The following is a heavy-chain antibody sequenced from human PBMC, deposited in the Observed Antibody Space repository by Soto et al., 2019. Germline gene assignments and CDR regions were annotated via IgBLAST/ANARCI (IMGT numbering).Heavy chain of an antibody. V-gene: IGHV4-34*01. CDR2: INHSGST. Sequence: SETLSLTCAVYGGSFSGYYWSWIRQPPGKGLEWIGEINHSGSTNYNPSLKSRVTISVDTSKNQFSLKLSSVTAADTAVYYCARGQAIQRGIYYYGMDVWGQGTTVTVSS. J-gene: IGHJ6*02. D-gene: IGHD3-10*01. CDR1: GGSFSGYY. CDR3: ARGQAIQRGIYYYGMDV.